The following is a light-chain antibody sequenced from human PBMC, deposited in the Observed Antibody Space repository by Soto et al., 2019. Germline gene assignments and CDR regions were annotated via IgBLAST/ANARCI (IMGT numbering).Light chain of an antibody. CDR1: SSNIGNNT. V-gene: IGLV1-44*01. J-gene: IGLJ1*01. CDR3: AAWDDSLNGYV. CDR2: SNN. Sequence: QSVLTQPPSVSEAPRQRVTISCSGSSSNIGNNTVNWYQQLPGTAPKVLIYSNNQRPSGVPDRFSGSKSGTSASLAISGLQSEDEADYYCAAWDDSLNGYVFGTGTKLTVL.